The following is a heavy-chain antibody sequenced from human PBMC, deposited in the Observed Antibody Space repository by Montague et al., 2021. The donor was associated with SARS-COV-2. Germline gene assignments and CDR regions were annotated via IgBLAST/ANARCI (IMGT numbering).Heavy chain of an antibody. V-gene: IGHV6-1*01. CDR3: ARGSQVGSWPPTDSGMDV. J-gene: IGHJ6*02. CDR2: TYYRSKWHN. Sequence: CAISGDSVSSNSAAWKWIRQSPSRGLEWLGRTYYRSKWHNDYAESVKSRLTINPDTSKNQISLQLNSVTPGDTAVYYCARGSQVGSWPPTDSGMDVWGQGTTVTVSS. D-gene: IGHD6-13*01. CDR1: GDSVSSNSAA.